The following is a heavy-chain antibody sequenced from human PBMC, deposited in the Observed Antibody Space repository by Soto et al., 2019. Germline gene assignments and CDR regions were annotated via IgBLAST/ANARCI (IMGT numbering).Heavy chain of an antibody. D-gene: IGHD3-22*01. CDR3: ARLGDYYQTFDY. J-gene: IGHJ4*01. Sequence: SETLSLTCTVSGSPINSYYWSWFRQPPGQGLEWVGYVYYTGTTTYNPSLKSRLTISVDASKSHFSLNLRSVTAADTAVYYCARLGDYYQTFDYSGHGTLVTVSS. V-gene: IGHV4-59*08. CDR2: VYYTGTT. CDR1: GSPINSYY.